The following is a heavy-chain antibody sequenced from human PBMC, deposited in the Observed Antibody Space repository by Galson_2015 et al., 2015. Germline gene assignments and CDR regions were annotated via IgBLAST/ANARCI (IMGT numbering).Heavy chain of an antibody. J-gene: IGHJ4*02. CDR2: INSDGSDT. D-gene: IGHD2-15*01. CDR1: GFTFCSYW. V-gene: IGHV3-74*01. CDR3: ARVRQTDGLLDY. Sequence: SLRLSCAVSGFTFCSYWMHWVRQAPGKGLVWVSRINSDGSDTTYAGSVKGRFTISRDNAKNTLFLQMNGLRAEDTAVYYCARVRQTDGLLDYWGQGTLVPVSS.